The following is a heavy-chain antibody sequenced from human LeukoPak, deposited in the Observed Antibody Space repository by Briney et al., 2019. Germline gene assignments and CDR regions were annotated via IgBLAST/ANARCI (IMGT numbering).Heavy chain of an antibody. Sequence: GGSLRLSCAASGFTFSSYSMNWVRQAPGKGLEWVSSISSSSSYIYYADSVKGRFTISGDNAKNSLYLQMNSLRAEDTAVYYCARDTLGYSSSWYDYWGQGTLVTVSS. CDR3: ARDTLGYSSSWYDY. CDR2: ISSSSSYI. V-gene: IGHV3-21*01. CDR1: GFTFSSYS. D-gene: IGHD6-13*01. J-gene: IGHJ4*02.